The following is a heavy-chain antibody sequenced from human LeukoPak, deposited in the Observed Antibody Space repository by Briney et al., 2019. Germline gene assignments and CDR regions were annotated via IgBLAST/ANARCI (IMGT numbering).Heavy chain of an antibody. V-gene: IGHV1-69*05. CDR3: ARGADYYDSSGYLDY. CDR2: IIPIFGTA. D-gene: IGHD3-22*01. Sequence: GASVKVSCKASGGTFSSYAISWVRQAPGQGLEWMGGIIPIFGTANYAQKFQGRVTITTDESTSTVYMELSSLRSEDTAVYYCARGADYYDSSGYLDYWGQGTLVTVSS. CDR1: GGTFSSYA. J-gene: IGHJ4*02.